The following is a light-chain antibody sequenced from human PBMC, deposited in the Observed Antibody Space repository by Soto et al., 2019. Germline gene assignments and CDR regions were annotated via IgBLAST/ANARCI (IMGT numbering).Light chain of an antibody. CDR1: QSISTR. Sequence: DIQVTQSPSTLSASIGDRVTITCRASQSISTRSAWFQQKPGRAPKLLIYQASSLESGVPSRFSGSGSGTQFTLTISSLQPEDFATYYCKQYNRYWTFGQGTKVEIK. CDR3: KQYNRYWT. J-gene: IGKJ1*01. CDR2: QAS. V-gene: IGKV1-5*03.